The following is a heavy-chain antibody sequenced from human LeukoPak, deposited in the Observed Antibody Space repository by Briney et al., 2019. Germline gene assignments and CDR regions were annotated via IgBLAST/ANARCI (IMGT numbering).Heavy chain of an antibody. CDR3: ARGETTVTTVGGNWFDL. Sequence: ASVKVSCKASGYTFTSYYMHWVRQAPGQGLEWMGIINPSGGSTSYAQKFQGRVTMTRDTSTSTVYMELSSLRSEDTAVYYCARGETTVTTVGGNWFDLWGQGTLVTVSS. CDR1: GYTFTSYY. CDR2: INPSGGST. D-gene: IGHD4-17*01. V-gene: IGHV1-46*01. J-gene: IGHJ5*02.